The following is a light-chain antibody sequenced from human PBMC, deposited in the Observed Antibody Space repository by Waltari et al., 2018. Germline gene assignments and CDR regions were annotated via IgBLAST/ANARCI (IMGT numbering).Light chain of an antibody. CDR2: GKN. V-gene: IGLV3-19*01. Sequence: SSELTQDPAVSVALGQTVRITCQGDSLRSYYASWYQQKPGQAPVLVIYGKNNRPSGIPDRFSGSSSGNTASLTLTGAQAEDEAYYYCNSRDSSGNHPWVFGGGTQLTVL. J-gene: IGLJ3*02. CDR3: NSRDSSGNHPWV. CDR1: SLRSYY.